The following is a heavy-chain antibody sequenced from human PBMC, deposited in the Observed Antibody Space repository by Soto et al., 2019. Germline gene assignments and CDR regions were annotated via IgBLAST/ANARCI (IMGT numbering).Heavy chain of an antibody. V-gene: IGHV3-43D*04. D-gene: IGHD2-2*02. J-gene: IGHJ5*01. CDR1: GFTFGDSA. Sequence: GGSLRLSCAASGFTFGDSAMPWFRQAPGKGVEWVSLISWDGGRTYYADSVRGRFIVSRDSSKNSLYLQMSSLRVEDTAFYYCAKDVCSGSTTSFFTRLDFWGQGALVTVSS. CDR3: AKDVCSGSTTSFFTRLDF. CDR2: ISWDGGRT.